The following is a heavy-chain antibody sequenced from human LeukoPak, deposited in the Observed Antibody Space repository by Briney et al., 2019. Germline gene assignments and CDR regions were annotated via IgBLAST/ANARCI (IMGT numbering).Heavy chain of an antibody. D-gene: IGHD4-17*01. CDR3: ARLQSANHDNGYYTGGFYYMDV. CDR1: GGSMSNNY. Sequence: SETLSLTCSVSGGSMSNNYWGWIRQPPGRGLEWIGYISYAGSTSYTPSLKSRVSIFLETPRNQFSLEVSSVIAADTAVYYCARLQSANHDNGYYTGGFYYMDVWGKGTTVTVSS. V-gene: IGHV4-59*08. J-gene: IGHJ6*03. CDR2: ISYAGST.